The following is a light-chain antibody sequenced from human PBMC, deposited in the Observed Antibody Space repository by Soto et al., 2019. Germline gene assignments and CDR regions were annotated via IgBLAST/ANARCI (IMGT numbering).Light chain of an antibody. Sequence: IFLAQSPAPLCLSPLARANLSCRASQSVSSQLAWYQQKPGQAPRLLIYDASNRATGIPARFSGSGSGTDFTLTISSLEPEDFAVYYCQQRSNWPITFGQGTRLEN. CDR1: QSVSSQ. CDR3: QQRSNWPIT. CDR2: DAS. J-gene: IGKJ5*01. V-gene: IGKV3-11*01.